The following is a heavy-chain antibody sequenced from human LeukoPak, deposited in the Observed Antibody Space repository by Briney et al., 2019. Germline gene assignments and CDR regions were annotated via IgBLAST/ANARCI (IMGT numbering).Heavy chain of an antibody. CDR3: AKTPSPTYYYGSGAPSEYYFDY. D-gene: IGHD3-10*01. CDR1: GFTFSSYG. J-gene: IGHJ4*02. V-gene: IGHV3-30*18. Sequence: GGSLRLSCAASGFTFSSYGMHWVRQAPGKGLEWVAVISYDGSNKYYADSVKGRFTISRDNSKNTLYLQMNSLRAEDTAVYYCAKTPSPTYYYGSGAPSEYYFDYWGQGTLVTVSS. CDR2: ISYDGSNK.